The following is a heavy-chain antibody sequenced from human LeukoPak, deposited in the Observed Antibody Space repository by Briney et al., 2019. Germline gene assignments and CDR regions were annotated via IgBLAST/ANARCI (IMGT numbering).Heavy chain of an antibody. D-gene: IGHD3-10*01. CDR3: WGYHYYGSGRDAFEI. J-gene: IGHJ3*02. Sequence: GGSLTLSCAGSGFTFSDYAMAWVRQAPGKGLQWVSTISGGPGTTYYADSVKGRLTISRDNFRSTVYLQMNSLRAEDTAVGYCWGYHYYGSGRDAFEIWGQGTTVTVSS. CDR2: ISGGPGTT. V-gene: IGHV3-23*01. CDR1: GFTFSDYA.